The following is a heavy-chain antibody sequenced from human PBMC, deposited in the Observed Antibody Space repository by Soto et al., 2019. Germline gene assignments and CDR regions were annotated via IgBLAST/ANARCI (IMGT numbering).Heavy chain of an antibody. CDR3: AKNPARFGEFMSYGMDV. Sequence: GGSLRLSCAASGFTFSSYAMSWVRQAPGKGLEWVSAISGSGGSTYYADSVKGRFTISRDNSKNTLYLQMNSLRAEDTAVYYCAKNPARFGEFMSYGMDVWGQGTTVTVSS. J-gene: IGHJ6*02. CDR1: GFTFSSYA. V-gene: IGHV3-23*01. D-gene: IGHD3-10*01. CDR2: ISGSGGST.